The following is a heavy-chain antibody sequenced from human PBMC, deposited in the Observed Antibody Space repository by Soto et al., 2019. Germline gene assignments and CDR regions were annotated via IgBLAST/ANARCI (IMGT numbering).Heavy chain of an antibody. CDR1: GGTFSSYA. CDR2: IIPIFGTA. D-gene: IGHD2-15*01. J-gene: IGHJ6*02. CDR3: ANRLVAASYYYYYGMDV. Sequence: ASVKVSCKASGGTFSSYAISWVRQAPGQGLEWMGGIIPIFGTANYAQKFQGRVTITADESTSTAYMELSSLRSEDTAVYYCANRLVAASYYYYYGMDVWGQGTTVTVSS. V-gene: IGHV1-69*13.